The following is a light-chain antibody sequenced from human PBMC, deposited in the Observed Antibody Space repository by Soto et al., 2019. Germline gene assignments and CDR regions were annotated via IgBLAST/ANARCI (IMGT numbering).Light chain of an antibody. V-gene: IGLV2-14*03. CDR1: SSDVGGYNY. CDR3: SSYTSSSTYV. Sequence: QPVLTQPASVSRSHGQSSTISNTETSSDVGGYNYVSWYQQHPDKAPKLMIYDVSNRPSGVPNPFSGSKSGNTASLTISGLQAENEADYHCSSYTSSSTYVFGTGPKVTAL. CDR2: DVS. J-gene: IGLJ1*01.